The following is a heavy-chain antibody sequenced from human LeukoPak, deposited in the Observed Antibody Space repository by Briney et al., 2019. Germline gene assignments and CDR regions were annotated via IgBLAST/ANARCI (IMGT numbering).Heavy chain of an antibody. D-gene: IGHD3-22*01. CDR2: IYYSGST. CDR3: ARRFYDSRGYYYFDY. V-gene: IGHV4-59*01. CDR1: GGSISSYY. Sequence: SETLSLTCTVSGGSISSYYWSWIRQPPGKGLEWIGYIYYSGSTNYNPSLKSRVTMSVDTSKNQFSLKLSSVTAADTAVYYCARRFYDSRGYYYFDYWGQGTLVTVSS. J-gene: IGHJ4*02.